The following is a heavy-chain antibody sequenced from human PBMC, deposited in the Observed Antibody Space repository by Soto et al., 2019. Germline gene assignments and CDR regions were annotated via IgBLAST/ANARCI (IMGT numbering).Heavy chain of an antibody. CDR2: ISAYNGNT. CDR1: GYTFTSYG. Sequence: ASVKVSCKASGYTFTSYGISWVRQAPGQGLEWMGWISAYNGNTNYAQKLQGRVTMTTDTSTSTAYMGLRSLRSDDTAVYYCATRIYCSSTSCYGRPYYYYMDVWGKGTTVTVSS. CDR3: ATRIYCSSTSCYGRPYYYYMDV. V-gene: IGHV1-18*01. D-gene: IGHD2-2*01. J-gene: IGHJ6*03.